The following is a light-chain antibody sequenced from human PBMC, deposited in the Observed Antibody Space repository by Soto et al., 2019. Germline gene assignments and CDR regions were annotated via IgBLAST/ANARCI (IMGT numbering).Light chain of an antibody. CDR2: NVY. V-gene: IGLV2-14*03. J-gene: IGLJ2*01. CDR1: SSEVGGSNF. CDR3: NSYAGSSTLV. Sequence: QSALTQPASVSVSPGQTITISCTGTSSEVGGSNFVSWYHQHPGKAPKLILYNVYGRRSGISHRFSGSWSGNTASLTISGLQAEDEAHYYCNSYAGSSTLVFGGGTKVTVL.